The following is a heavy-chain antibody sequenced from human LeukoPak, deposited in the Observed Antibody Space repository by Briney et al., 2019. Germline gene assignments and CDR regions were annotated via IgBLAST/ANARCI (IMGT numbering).Heavy chain of an antibody. Sequence: GGSLRLSCAASGFTFSSYWMSWVRQAPGKGLEWVSSISSSSSYIYYADSVKGRFTISRDNAKNSLYLQMNSLRAEDTAVYYCARVFRGYSYGYFDYWGQGTLVTVSS. D-gene: IGHD5-18*01. CDR3: ARVFRGYSYGYFDY. J-gene: IGHJ4*02. CDR1: GFTFSSYW. CDR2: ISSSSSYI. V-gene: IGHV3-21*01.